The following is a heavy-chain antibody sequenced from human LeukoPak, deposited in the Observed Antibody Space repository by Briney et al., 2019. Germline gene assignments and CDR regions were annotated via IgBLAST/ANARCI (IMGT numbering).Heavy chain of an antibody. D-gene: IGHD6-19*01. CDR3: ASDELGCVGPDYFYYMDV. V-gene: IGHV1-69*05. CDR1: GGTFSNYA. CDR2: IIPVVGTT. Sequence: SVKVSCKASGGTFSNYAISWVRQAPGQGLEWMGGIIPVVGTTTYAQQFQGRVTITTDESTSTAYMELSSLTSEDTAVYYCASDELGCVGPDYFYYMDVWGKGTTVTVSS. J-gene: IGHJ6*03.